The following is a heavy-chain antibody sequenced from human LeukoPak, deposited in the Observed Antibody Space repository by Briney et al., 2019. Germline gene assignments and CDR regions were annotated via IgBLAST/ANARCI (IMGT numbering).Heavy chain of an antibody. CDR2: INSDGSST. CDR1: GFTFSSYW. Sequence: GGSLRLSCAASGFTFSSYWMHWVRHAPGKGLVWVSRINSDGSSTSYADSVKGRFTISRDNAKNTLYLQMNSLRAEDTAVYYCARGKVGTAMAIDYWGQGTLVTVSS. V-gene: IGHV3-74*01. CDR3: ARGKVGTAMAIDY. D-gene: IGHD5-18*01. J-gene: IGHJ4*02.